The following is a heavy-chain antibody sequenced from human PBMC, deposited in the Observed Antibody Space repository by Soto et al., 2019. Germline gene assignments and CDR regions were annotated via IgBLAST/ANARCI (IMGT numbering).Heavy chain of an antibody. D-gene: IGHD4-4*01. V-gene: IGHV3-7*01. Sequence: GGSLRLSCAASGFPFTVFWMSWVRQVPGKGLEWVAMINQGGTERYYVDSVKGRFTISRDNAANLVYLQMDSLRGEDTAVYYCARDGPIQQLGQSYQFWGQGTLVTV. CDR1: GFPFTVFW. CDR3: ARDGPIQQLGQSYQF. CDR2: INQGGTER. J-gene: IGHJ1*01.